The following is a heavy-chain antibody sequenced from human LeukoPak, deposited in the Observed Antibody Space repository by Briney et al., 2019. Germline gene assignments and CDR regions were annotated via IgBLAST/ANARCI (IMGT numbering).Heavy chain of an antibody. Sequence: PSETLSLTCTVSGGSLSSYYWSWIRHPAGKGLECIGRIYTSGSTNYNPSLTSRVTMSVDTSKNQFSLKLSSVTAADTAVYYCARDRQQLVPWYYYYMDVWGKGTTVTVSS. J-gene: IGHJ6*03. CDR2: IYTSGST. CDR1: GGSLSSYY. CDR3: ARDRQQLVPWYYYYMDV. V-gene: IGHV4-4*07. D-gene: IGHD6-13*01.